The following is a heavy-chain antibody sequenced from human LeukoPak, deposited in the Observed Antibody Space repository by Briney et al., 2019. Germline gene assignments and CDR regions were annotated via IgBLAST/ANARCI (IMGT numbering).Heavy chain of an antibody. J-gene: IGHJ4*02. CDR2: ISAYNGNT. CDR1: GYTFTSYG. CDR3: ARDYDILTGYYQFDY. Sequence: ASVKVSCKASGYTFTSYGISWVRQAPGQGLEWMGWISAYNGNTNCAQKLQGRVTMTTDTSTSTAYMELRSLRSDDTAVYYCARDYDILTGYYQFDYWGQGTLVTVSS. V-gene: IGHV1-18*01. D-gene: IGHD3-9*01.